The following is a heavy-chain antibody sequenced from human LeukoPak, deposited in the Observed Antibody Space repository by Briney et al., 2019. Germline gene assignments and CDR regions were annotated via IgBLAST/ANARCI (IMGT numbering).Heavy chain of an antibody. J-gene: IGHJ4*02. CDR2: IYYSGST. D-gene: IGHD4-11*01. V-gene: IGHV4-31*03. CDR1: GGSISSGGYY. CDR3: ARDDYSNGYYFDY. Sequence: PSETLSLTCTVSGGSISSGGYYWSWIRQHPGKGLEWIGYIYYSGSTYYNPSPKSRVTISVDTSKNQFSLKLSSVTAADTAVYYCARDDYSNGYYFDYWGQGTLVTVSS.